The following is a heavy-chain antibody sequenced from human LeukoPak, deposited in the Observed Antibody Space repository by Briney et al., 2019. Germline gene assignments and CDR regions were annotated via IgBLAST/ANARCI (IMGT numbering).Heavy chain of an antibody. V-gene: IGHV3-21*01. CDR3: ATAAEDIVVVPARDY. CDR2: ISSSSSYI. D-gene: IGHD2-2*01. CDR1: GFTFSSYS. J-gene: IGHJ4*02. Sequence: PGGSLRLSCAASGFTFSSYSMNWVRQAPGKGLEWVSSISSSSSYIYYADSVKGRFTISRDNAKNSLYLQMNSLRAEDTAVYYWATAAEDIVVVPARDYWGQGTLVTVSS.